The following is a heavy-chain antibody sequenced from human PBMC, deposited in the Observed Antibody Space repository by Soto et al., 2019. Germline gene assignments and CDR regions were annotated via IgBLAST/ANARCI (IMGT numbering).Heavy chain of an antibody. V-gene: IGHV1-8*01. J-gene: IGHJ4*02. D-gene: IGHD4-4*01. CDR3: ATTLYGNNVDY. CDR2: LNPNSGNT. Sequence: QVQLVQSGAEVKKPGASVKVSCKASGYTFTSYDINWVRQATGQGLEWMGWLNPNSGNTGDAQKFQGRVTMTRNTSISTAYMELSSLISEDSAVFYCATTLYGNNVDYGGQGTLVTVSS. CDR1: GYTFTSYD.